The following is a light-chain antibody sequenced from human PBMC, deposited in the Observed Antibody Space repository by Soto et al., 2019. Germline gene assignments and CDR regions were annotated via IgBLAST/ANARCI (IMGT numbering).Light chain of an antibody. V-gene: IGLV2-8*01. Sequence: QSALTQPASASGSPGQSVTISCTGTSSDIGGYNYVSWYQQHPGKAPKLMIYELSKRPSGVPDRFSGSKSGNSASLTVSGLQAEDEADYYCSSLAGSNKFVVFGGWTQLTVL. J-gene: IGLJ2*01. CDR2: ELS. CDR1: SSDIGGYNY. CDR3: SSLAGSNKFVV.